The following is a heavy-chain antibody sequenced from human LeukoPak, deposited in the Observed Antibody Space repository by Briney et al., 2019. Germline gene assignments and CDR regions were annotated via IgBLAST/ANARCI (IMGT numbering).Heavy chain of an antibody. Sequence: EPSESLSLTCTVAGGSISSYYWSWIRQPPGKGLEWIGYIYYSGSTNYSPSLQSRVTLSINTSKSQFSLRLSSVATADTAVYYCARASRDGFNYYPLGIDVWGQGTMVTVSS. J-gene: IGHJ3*01. V-gene: IGHV4-59*01. CDR1: GGSISSYY. D-gene: IGHD5-24*01. CDR3: ARASRDGFNYYPLGIDV. CDR2: IYYSGST.